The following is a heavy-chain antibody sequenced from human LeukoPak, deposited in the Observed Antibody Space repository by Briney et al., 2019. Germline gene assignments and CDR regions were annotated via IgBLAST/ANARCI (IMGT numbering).Heavy chain of an antibody. CDR1: EFTVSNNY. J-gene: IGHJ3*02. V-gene: IGHV3-53*04. D-gene: IGHD6-13*01. CDR3: ARGPWAAAGGSIDGLDI. CDR2: IYPGGST. Sequence: GGSLRLSCAASEFTVSNNYMTWVRQAPGKGLEWVSVIYPGGSTYYTDSVKGRFTISRHNSDNTLDLQMSSLRVEDTAVYYCARGPWAAAGGSIDGLDIWGQGAMVTVSS.